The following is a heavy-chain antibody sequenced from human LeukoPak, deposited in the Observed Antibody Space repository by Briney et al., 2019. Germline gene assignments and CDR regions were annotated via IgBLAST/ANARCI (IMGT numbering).Heavy chain of an antibody. J-gene: IGHJ4*02. CDR2: INPNHGDT. Sequence: ASVNDSCKASVYTFTRYYMHWVRQAPGQGLEWMRWINPNHGDTHYAHKFHDRVSMTRHRYISQAYMHLTRLTSTETHVYYCARYPHILTGENLDYWGEGSLLTVSS. CDR1: VYTFTRYY. D-gene: IGHD3-9*01. V-gene: IGHV1-2*02. CDR3: ARYPHILTGENLDY.